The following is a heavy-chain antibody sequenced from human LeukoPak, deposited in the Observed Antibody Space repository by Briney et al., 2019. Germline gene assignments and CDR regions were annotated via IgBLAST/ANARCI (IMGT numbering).Heavy chain of an antibody. D-gene: IGHD6-13*01. J-gene: IGHJ4*02. CDR3: ARVVGKYSSSWYY. CDR1: GGSISSYS. CDR2: INHSGST. V-gene: IGHV4-34*01. Sequence: SETLSLTCTVSGGSISSYSWSWIRQPPGKGLEWIGEINHSGSTNYNPSLKGRVTISVDTSKNQFSLKLRSVTAADTAVYYCARVVGKYSSSWYYWGQGTLVTVSS.